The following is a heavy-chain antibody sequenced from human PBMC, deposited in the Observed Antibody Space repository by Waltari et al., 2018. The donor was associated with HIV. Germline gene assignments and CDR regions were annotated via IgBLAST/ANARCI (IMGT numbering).Heavy chain of an antibody. Sequence: QVQLVQSGAEVKKPGASVKVSCKASGYTFTGDYMHWVRQAPGQGLEWMGWINRNSGGTNYAQKFQSRVTMTRDTSISTAYMELSRLRSDDTAVYYCATFFPGGLYDSSGSRAFDIWGQGTMVTVSS. V-gene: IGHV1-2*02. CDR1: GYTFTGDY. CDR2: INRNSGGT. D-gene: IGHD3-22*01. CDR3: ATFFPGGLYDSSGSRAFDI. J-gene: IGHJ3*02.